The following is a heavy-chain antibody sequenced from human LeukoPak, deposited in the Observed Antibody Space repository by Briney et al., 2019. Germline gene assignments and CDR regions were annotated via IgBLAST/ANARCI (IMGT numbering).Heavy chain of an antibody. CDR3: AHSFPIITFGEVTPYYFDY. V-gene: IGHV2-5*01. D-gene: IGHD3-16*01. Sequence: TLSLTCTVSGGSISSYYWSWIRQPPGKALEWLALIYWNDDKRYSPSLKSRLTITKDTSKNQVVLTMTNMDPVDTATYYCAHSFPIITFGEVTPYYFDYWGKETLVTVS. CDR1: GGSISSYYW. J-gene: IGHJ4*02. CDR2: IYWNDDK.